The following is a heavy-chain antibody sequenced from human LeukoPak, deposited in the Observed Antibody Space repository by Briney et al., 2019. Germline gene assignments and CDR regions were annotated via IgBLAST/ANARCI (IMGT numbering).Heavy chain of an antibody. J-gene: IGHJ4*02. CDR3: ARVRGYDTSDYDY. CDR2: INNDGSST. D-gene: IGHD3-22*01. Sequence: GGSLRLSCAASGFTFSSYWMQWVRHGPGKGLVWVSRINNDGSSTRYADSVKGRFTISRDNAKNTLYLQMNTLRAEDTAVYYRARVRGYDTSDYDYWGQGTLVTVSS. V-gene: IGHV3-74*01. CDR1: GFTFSSYW.